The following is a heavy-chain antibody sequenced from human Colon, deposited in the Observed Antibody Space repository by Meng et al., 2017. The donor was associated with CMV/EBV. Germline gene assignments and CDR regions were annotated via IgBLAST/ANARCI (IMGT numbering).Heavy chain of an antibody. Sequence: GGSLRLSCAASGFTVSSYWMSWVRQAPGKGLEWVANIKQDGSEKYYVDSVKGRFTISRDNAKNSLYLQMNSLRAEDTAIYYCARDGVVVLGATRDWGQGTLVTVSS. J-gene: IGHJ4*02. CDR3: ARDGVVVLGATRD. D-gene: IGHD2-15*01. V-gene: IGHV3-7*03. CDR2: IKQDGSEK. CDR1: GFTVSSYW.